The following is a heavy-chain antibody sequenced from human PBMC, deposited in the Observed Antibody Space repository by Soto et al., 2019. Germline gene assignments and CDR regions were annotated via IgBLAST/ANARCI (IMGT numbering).Heavy chain of an antibody. J-gene: IGHJ5*02. Sequence: ASVKVSCKASGYTFTSYGISWGRQAPGQGLEWMGWISAYNGNTNYAQKLQGRVTMTTDTSTSTAYMELRSLRSDDTAVYYCAMTQVGFWFDPWGQGTLVTVSS. CDR1: GYTFTSYG. CDR2: ISAYNGNT. CDR3: AMTQVGFWFDP. V-gene: IGHV1-18*01. D-gene: IGHD3-10*01.